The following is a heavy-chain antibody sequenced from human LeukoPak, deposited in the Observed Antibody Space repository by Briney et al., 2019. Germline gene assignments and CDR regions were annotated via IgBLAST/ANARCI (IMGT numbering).Heavy chain of an antibody. D-gene: IGHD6-13*01. V-gene: IGHV1-2*02. Sequence: ASVKVSCKTSGYTFTGYYMHWVRQAPGQGLEWMGWINPNSGNTNYAQKFRGRVTMTIDTSITAAYMELRSLRSDDTAVYYCGRDLGRSWDDWFGTWGEGKLLTASS. CDR2: INPNSGNT. CDR1: GYTFTGYY. CDR3: GRDLGRSWDDWFGT. J-gene: IGHJ5*02.